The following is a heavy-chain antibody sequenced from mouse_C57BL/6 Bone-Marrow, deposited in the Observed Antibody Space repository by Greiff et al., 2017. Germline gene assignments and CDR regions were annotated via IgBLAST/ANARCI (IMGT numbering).Heavy chain of an antibody. CDR1: GYAFSSSW. Sequence: QVQLQQSGPELVKPGASVKISCKASGYAFSSSWMNWVKQRPGKGLEWIGRIYPGDGDTNYNGKFKGKATLTADKSSSTAYMQLSSLTSEDSAVYFCASTVGFLYWGQGTTLTVSS. CDR3: ASTVGFLY. J-gene: IGHJ2*01. D-gene: IGHD1-1*01. CDR2: IYPGDGDT. V-gene: IGHV1-82*01.